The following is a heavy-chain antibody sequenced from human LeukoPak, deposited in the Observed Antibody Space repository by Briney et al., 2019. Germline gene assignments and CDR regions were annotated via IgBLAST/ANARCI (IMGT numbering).Heavy chain of an antibody. Sequence: AASVKVSCKASGYTFTSYGISWVRQAPGQGLEWMGWISAYNGNTNYAQKLQGRVTMTRDMSTSTVYMELSSLRSEDTAVYYCARSVWLPSAGIYYYYMDVWGKGTTVTVSS. CDR3: ARSVWLPSAGIYYYYMDV. CDR2: ISAYNGNT. J-gene: IGHJ6*03. V-gene: IGHV1-18*01. CDR1: GYTFTSYG. D-gene: IGHD6-19*01.